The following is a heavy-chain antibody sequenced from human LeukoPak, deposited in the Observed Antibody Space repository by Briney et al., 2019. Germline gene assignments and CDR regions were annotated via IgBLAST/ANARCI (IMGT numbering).Heavy chain of an antibody. V-gene: IGHV4-30-4*01. D-gene: IGHD2-15*01. CDR2: IYYSGST. J-gene: IGHJ2*01. CDR1: GGSISSGDYY. Sequence: PSQTLSLTCIVSGGSISSGDYYWSWIRQPPGKALEWIGYIYYSGSTYDNPSLKSRVTISVDTYKKQFSLKLSSVAAADTAVYYCAGGGKAAGRFDLWGRGTLVTVSS. CDR3: AGGGKAAGRFDL.